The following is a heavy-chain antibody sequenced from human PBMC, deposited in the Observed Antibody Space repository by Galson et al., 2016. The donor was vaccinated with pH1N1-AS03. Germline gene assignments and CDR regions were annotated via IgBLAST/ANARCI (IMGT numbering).Heavy chain of an antibody. Sequence: SVKVSCKASGGTFTSHAVSWMRQAPGQGLEWMGGIILSLGMTHYARDFKDRVTFTADESATTAYMELTSLRSEDTAVFYCAREATSSGQYAEFDYYYGMDVWGQGTTVTVAS. D-gene: IGHD6-19*01. CDR1: GGTFTSHA. CDR2: IILSLGMT. V-gene: IGHV1-69*10. J-gene: IGHJ6*02. CDR3: AREATSSGQYAEFDYYYGMDV.